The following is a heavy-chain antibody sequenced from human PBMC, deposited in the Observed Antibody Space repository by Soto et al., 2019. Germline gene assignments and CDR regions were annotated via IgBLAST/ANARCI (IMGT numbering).Heavy chain of an antibody. V-gene: IGHV4-34*01. CDR1: GGSFSGYY. CDR2: INHSGST. Sequence: QVQLQQWGAGLLKPSETLSLTCAVYGGSFSGYYWSWIRQPPGKGLEWIGEINHSGSTNYNPSLKSRVTISVGTSKNQFSLKLSSVTAADTAVYYCARVAGSTYYYGSGSYRAGRFDYWGQGTLVTVSS. CDR3: ARVAGSTYYYGSGSYRAGRFDY. D-gene: IGHD3-10*01. J-gene: IGHJ4*02.